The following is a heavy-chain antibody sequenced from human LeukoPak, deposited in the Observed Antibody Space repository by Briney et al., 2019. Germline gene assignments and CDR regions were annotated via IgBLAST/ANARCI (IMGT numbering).Heavy chain of an antibody. Sequence: PSETLSLTCTVSGGSISHYHWSWIRQSPGKGLEWIGYIYYTGSTNYNPSLKSRVTISVDTSKNQFSLKLRSVTAADTAVYYCARGDSGSYLFDYWGQGTLVTVSS. CDR2: IYYTGST. CDR1: GGSISHYH. CDR3: ARGDSGSYLFDY. V-gene: IGHV4-59*01. J-gene: IGHJ4*02. D-gene: IGHD3-10*01.